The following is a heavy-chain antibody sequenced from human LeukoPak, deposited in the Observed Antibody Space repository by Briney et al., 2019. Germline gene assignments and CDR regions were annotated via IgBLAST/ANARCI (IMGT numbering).Heavy chain of an antibody. D-gene: IGHD3-16*01. CDR3: ARHAPGGAFDI. J-gene: IGHJ3*02. Sequence: SQTLSLTCTVSGGSITSGGFYWSWIRQHPGKGLEWIGYIYYSGSTYDNPSLKSRVTISVDTSKNQFSLKLSSVTAADTAVYYCARHAPGGAFDIWGQGTMVTVYS. V-gene: IGHV4-31*03. CDR2: IYYSGST. CDR1: GGSITSGGFY.